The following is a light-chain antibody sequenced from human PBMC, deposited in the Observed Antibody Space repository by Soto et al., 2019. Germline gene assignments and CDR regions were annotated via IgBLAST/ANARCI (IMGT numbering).Light chain of an antibody. J-gene: IGLJ2*01. CDR2: LNSDGSH. Sequence: QSVLTQSPSASASLGASVKLTCTLSSGHSNYAIAWHQQQSEKGPRYLMKLNSDGSHSKGDGIPDRFSGSSSGAERYLTISILQSEDEADYYCQTWGSGIVVFGVGTKLTVL. V-gene: IGLV4-69*01. CDR3: QTWGSGIVV. CDR1: SGHSNYA.